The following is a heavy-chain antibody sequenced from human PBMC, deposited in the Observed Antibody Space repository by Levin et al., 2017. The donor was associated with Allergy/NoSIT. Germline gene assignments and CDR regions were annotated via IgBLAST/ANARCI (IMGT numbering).Heavy chain of an antibody. Sequence: SETLSLTCTVSGGSISSYYWSWIRQPPGKGLEWIGYIYYSGSTNYNPSLKSRVTISVDTSKNQFSLKLSSVTAADTAVYYCARRSYDFWSGYQGPDAFDIWGQGTMVTVSS. J-gene: IGHJ3*02. D-gene: IGHD3-3*01. CDR2: IYYSGST. CDR3: ARRSYDFWSGYQGPDAFDI. V-gene: IGHV4-59*01. CDR1: GGSISSYY.